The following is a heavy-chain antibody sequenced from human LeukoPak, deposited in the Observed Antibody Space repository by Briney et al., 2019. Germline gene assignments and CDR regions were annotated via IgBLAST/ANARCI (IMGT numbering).Heavy chain of an antibody. V-gene: IGHV3-21*01. Sequence: GGSLRLSCAASGFTFSSCSMNWVRQAPGKRQEWVSSISSSSSYIYYADSVKGLFTISRDNAKNPLYLQMNSLRDEDTAVYYCARDRASCFANWGQGTLVTVSS. CDR3: ARDRASCFAN. J-gene: IGHJ4*02. CDR2: ISSSSSYI. D-gene: IGHD2-2*01. CDR1: GFTFSSCS.